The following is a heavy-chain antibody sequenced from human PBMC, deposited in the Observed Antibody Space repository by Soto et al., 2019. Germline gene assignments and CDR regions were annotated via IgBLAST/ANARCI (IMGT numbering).Heavy chain of an antibody. D-gene: IGHD6-19*01. J-gene: IGHJ4*02. CDR1: GFTFSSYA. V-gene: IGHV3-30-3*01. CDR3: APSQGSSSQSPWAHFDY. Sequence: GGSLRLSCAASGFTFSSYAMHWVRQAPGKGLEWVAVISYDGSNKYYADSVKGRFTISRDNSKNTLYLQMNSLRAEDTAVYYCAPSQGSSSQSPWAHFDYWGQGTLVTVSS. CDR2: ISYDGSNK.